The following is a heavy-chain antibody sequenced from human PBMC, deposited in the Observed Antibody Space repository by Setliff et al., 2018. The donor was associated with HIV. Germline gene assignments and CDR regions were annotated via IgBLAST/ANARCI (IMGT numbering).Heavy chain of an antibody. CDR2: IYYSGST. D-gene: IGHD3-9*01. V-gene: IGHV4-30-4*08. J-gene: IGHJ5*02. CDR3: ARENGWLFGWFDP. CDR1: GDSVSSRSYY. Sequence: SETLSLTCTVSGDSVSSRSYYWSWIRQPPGKGLEWIGYIYYSGSTSYNGNTYYNPSLESRVTISGDTSKNQFSLKLSSVTAADTAVYYCARENGWLFGWFDPWGQGTLVTVS.